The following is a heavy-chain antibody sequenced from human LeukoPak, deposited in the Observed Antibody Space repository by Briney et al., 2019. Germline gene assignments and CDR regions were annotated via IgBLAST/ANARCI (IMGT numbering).Heavy chain of an antibody. D-gene: IGHD3-10*01. CDR1: GYTFTGYY. J-gene: IGHJ4*02. Sequence: GSVKVSCKASGYTFTGYYMHWVRQAPGQGLEWMGWINPTSGGTNYAQKFQGWVTMTRDTSISTAYMELSRLRSDDTAVYYCARGAYYYGSGSPKGMDYWGQGTLVTVSS. CDR2: INPTSGGT. V-gene: IGHV1-2*04. CDR3: ARGAYYYGSGSPKGMDY.